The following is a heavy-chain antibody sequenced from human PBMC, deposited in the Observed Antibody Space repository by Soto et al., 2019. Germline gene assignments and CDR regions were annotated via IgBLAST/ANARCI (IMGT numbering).Heavy chain of an antibody. V-gene: IGHV3-23*01. D-gene: IGHD6-13*01. Sequence: EVQLLESGGNLVQPGGSLRLSCAASGFTCSGHAMSWVRQAPGEGLEWVSTLDAGDTTYYADSVKGRFTISRDNARNTLSLQMNSLRVEDTAVYYCAKDPRAYSTHMGYFSDHWGQGTLVTVSS. CDR1: GFTCSGHA. CDR3: AKDPRAYSTHMGYFSDH. J-gene: IGHJ4*02. CDR2: LDAGDTT.